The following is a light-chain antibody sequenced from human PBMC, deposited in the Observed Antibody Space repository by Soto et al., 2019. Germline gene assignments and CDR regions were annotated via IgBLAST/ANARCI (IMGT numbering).Light chain of an antibody. V-gene: IGLV1-44*01. CDR1: RSNIGSNS. CDR2: CSN. Sequence: QSVLTQSPSASGTPGKRVTMSCSGSRSNIGSNSVSWYQQLPGTVPKLLIYCSNERPLGVPDRFSGSKSGTSASLAISRLQSEDEAHYYCAVWDDGLDAWMFGGGTKLTVL. CDR3: AVWDDGLDAWM. J-gene: IGLJ3*02.